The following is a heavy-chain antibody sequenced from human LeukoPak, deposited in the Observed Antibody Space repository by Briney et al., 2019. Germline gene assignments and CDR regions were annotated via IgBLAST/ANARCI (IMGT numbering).Heavy chain of an antibody. V-gene: IGHV3-11*01. CDR1: GFIFSDYY. CDR3: STDPRLLTY. CDR2: ISDSGRTI. J-gene: IGHJ4*01. Sequence: GGSRRLSCAASGFIFSDYYMSWIRQAPGKGLEWISYISDSGRTIYYADSVKGRFSISRDNAKNSLYLQMNSLGPDDTALYYCSTDPRLLTYWGHGTLVTVSS. D-gene: IGHD2-8*01.